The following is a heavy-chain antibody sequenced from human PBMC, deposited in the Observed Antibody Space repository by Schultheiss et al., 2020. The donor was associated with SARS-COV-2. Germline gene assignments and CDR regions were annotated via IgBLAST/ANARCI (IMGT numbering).Heavy chain of an antibody. Sequence: SETLSLTCAVYGGSFSGYYWSWIRQPPGKGLEWIGEIYHSGSTYYNPSLKSRVTISVDTSKNQFSLKLSSVTAADTAVYYCASRRLRLGELSLYGNDYWGQGTLVTVSS. V-gene: IGHV4-34*01. CDR1: GGSFSGYY. CDR2: IYHSGST. J-gene: IGHJ4*02. CDR3: ASRRLRLGELSLYGNDY. D-gene: IGHD3-16*02.